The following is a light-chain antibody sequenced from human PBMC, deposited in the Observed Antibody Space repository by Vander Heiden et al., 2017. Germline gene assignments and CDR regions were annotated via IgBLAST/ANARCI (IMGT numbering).Light chain of an antibody. CDR2: TTS. J-gene: IGKJ4*01. CDR3: QQSYTSPPT. Sequence: DIQMTQSPKYLSASVGDRVTITCRASQTINTYLSWYQQKPGKAPNLLIHTTSNLQSGVPSRFSGSGSGTDFTLTINSLQPEDFATYHCQQSYTSPPTFDGGTKVEIK. V-gene: IGKV1-39*01. CDR1: QTINTY.